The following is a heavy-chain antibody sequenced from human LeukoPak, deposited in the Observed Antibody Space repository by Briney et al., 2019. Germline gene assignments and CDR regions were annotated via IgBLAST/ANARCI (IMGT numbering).Heavy chain of an antibody. J-gene: IGHJ5*02. V-gene: IGHV3-30*02. CDR3: ARDGNPGGNSNWFDP. CDR2: IRYDGSNK. Sequence: AGGSLRLSCAASGFTFSSYGMHWVRQAPGKGLEWVAFIRYDGSNKYYADSVKGRFTISRDNSKNTLYLQMNSLRAEDTAVYYCARDGNPGGNSNWFDPWGQGTLVTVSS. D-gene: IGHD4-23*01. CDR1: GFTFSSYG.